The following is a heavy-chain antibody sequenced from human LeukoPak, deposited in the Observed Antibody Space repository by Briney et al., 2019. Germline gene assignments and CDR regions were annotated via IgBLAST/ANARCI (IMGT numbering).Heavy chain of an antibody. D-gene: IGHD3-9*01. Sequence: PGGSLRLSCAASGFSLSSYSMNWVRQAPGKGLEWVSSITISSNFIYYADSVKGRFTISRDNAKSSLFLQMNSLRAEDTTVYFCARDGHGDGFLTGYSYFGMDVWGQGTTVTVSS. V-gene: IGHV3-21*01. J-gene: IGHJ6*02. CDR2: ITISSNFI. CDR3: ARDGHGDGFLTGYSYFGMDV. CDR1: GFSLSSYS.